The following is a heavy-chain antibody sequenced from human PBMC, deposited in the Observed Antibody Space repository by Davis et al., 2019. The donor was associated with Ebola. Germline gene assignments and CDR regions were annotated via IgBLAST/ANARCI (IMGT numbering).Heavy chain of an antibody. J-gene: IGHJ4*02. V-gene: IGHV4-39*07. CDR1: GGSISSSSYY. CDR3: ARGGSGYSYGRIDY. CDR2: INHSGST. D-gene: IGHD5-18*01. Sequence: MPSETLSLTCTVSGGSISSSSYYWGWIRQPPGKGLEWIGKINHSGSTNYNPSLKSRVTISVDTSKNQFSLKLSSVTAADTAVYYCARGGSGYSYGRIDYWGQGTLVTVSS.